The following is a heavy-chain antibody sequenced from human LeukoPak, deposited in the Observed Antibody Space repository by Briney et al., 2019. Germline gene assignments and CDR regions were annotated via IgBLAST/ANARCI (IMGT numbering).Heavy chain of an antibody. Sequence: ASVKVSCKASGGTFSSDPITWVRQAPGQGLEWMGGTIPFLGATTYAQRFQGRISITTDESTTTVYMGLSGLRSEDTAVYYCARDKNLGDCGSRSCYGVWPFDIWGQGTMVTVSS. CDR1: GGTFSSDP. CDR3: ARDKNLGDCGSRSCYGVWPFDI. D-gene: IGHD2-2*01. CDR2: TIPFLGAT. V-gene: IGHV1-69*05. J-gene: IGHJ3*02.